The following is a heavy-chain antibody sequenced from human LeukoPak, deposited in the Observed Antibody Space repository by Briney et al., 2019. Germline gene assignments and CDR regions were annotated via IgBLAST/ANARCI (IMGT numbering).Heavy chain of an antibody. Sequence: GASVKVSCKASGGTFSSYAISWVRQAPGQGLEWMGGIIPILGTANYAQKFQGRVTITADESTSTAYMELSSLRSEDTAVYYCARSSGFMYYDFWRFDYWGQGTLVTVSS. J-gene: IGHJ4*02. V-gene: IGHV1-69*01. CDR3: ARSSGFMYYDFWRFDY. CDR1: GGTFSSYA. D-gene: IGHD3-3*01. CDR2: IIPILGTA.